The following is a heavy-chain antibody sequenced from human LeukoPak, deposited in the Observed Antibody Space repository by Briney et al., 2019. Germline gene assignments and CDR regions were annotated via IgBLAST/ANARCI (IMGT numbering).Heavy chain of an antibody. CDR3: AKAIWVAATASWFCFDS. CDR1: RFTFSGYG. CDR2: IHYDGTKN. J-gene: IGHJ4*02. V-gene: IGHV3-30*02. Sequence: GGSLRLSCAASRFTFSGYGMHWVRQAPGKGLEWVAFIHYDGTKNYYADSVKGRFTISRDNSKNTLYLQMNSLRAEDTAVYYCAKAIWVAATASWFCFDSWGQGTLVAVSS. D-gene: IGHD2-15*01.